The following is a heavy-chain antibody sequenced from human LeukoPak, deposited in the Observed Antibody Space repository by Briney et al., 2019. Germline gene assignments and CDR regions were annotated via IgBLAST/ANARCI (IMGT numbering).Heavy chain of an antibody. CDR2: IYYGGST. Sequence: SETLPLTCPVSGGSISSSSYYWGWIRQPPGKGLEWIGSIYYGGSTYYNPSLKSRVTISVDTSKNQFSLKLSSVTAADTAVYYCARVLGDHLDYWGQGTLVTVSS. D-gene: IGHD4-17*01. CDR3: ARVLGDHLDY. J-gene: IGHJ4*02. V-gene: IGHV4-39*07. CDR1: GGSISSSSYY.